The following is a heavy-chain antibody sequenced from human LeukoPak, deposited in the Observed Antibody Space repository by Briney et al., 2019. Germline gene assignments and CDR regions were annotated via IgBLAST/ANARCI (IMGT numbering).Heavy chain of an antibody. CDR1: GGSIVNYY. V-gene: IGHV4-59*01. CDR2: IYYSGST. CDR3: ARGASTWYS. J-gene: IGHJ4*02. D-gene: IGHD6-13*01. Sequence: SETLSLTCTVSGGSIVNYYWTWIRQPPGKGLEWIGDIYYSGSTNYNPSLKSRVTISVDTSKNQFSLNLSSVTAADTAVYYCARGASTWYSWGQGTLVIVSS.